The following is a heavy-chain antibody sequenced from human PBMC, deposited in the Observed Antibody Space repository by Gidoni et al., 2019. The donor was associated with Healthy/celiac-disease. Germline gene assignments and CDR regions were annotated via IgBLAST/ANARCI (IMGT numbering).Heavy chain of an antibody. CDR2: IKQDGSEK. CDR3: ARDGSGSYPAEYFQH. D-gene: IGHD1-26*01. CDR1: GFTFSSYW. Sequence: EVQLVESGEGLVQPGGSLRLSCAASGFTFSSYWMSWVRQAPGKGLEWVANIKQDGSEKYYVDSVKGRFTISRDNAKNSLYLQMNSLRAEDTAVYYCARDGSGSYPAEYFQHWGQGTLVTVSS. J-gene: IGHJ1*01. V-gene: IGHV3-7*01.